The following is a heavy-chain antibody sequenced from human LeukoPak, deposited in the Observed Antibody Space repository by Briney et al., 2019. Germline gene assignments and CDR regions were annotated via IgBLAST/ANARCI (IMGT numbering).Heavy chain of an antibody. CDR2: ISYDGSNK. CDR3: ARDEVRRDIVVVPAAMSFDY. V-gene: IGHV3-30-3*01. J-gene: IGHJ4*02. D-gene: IGHD2-2*01. Sequence: PGGSLRLSCAASGFTFSSYAMHWVRQAPGKGLEWVAVISYDGSNKYYADSVKGRFTISRDNSKNTLYLQMNSLRAEDTAMYYCARDEVRRDIVVVPAAMSFDYWGQGTLVTVSS. CDR1: GFTFSSYA.